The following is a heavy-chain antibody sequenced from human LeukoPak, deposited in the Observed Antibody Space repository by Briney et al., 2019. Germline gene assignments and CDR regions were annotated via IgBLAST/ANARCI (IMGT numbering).Heavy chain of an antibody. V-gene: IGHV1-18*01. J-gene: IGHJ3*02. CDR2: ISAYNGNT. Sequence: ASVKVSCKASGYTFTSYGFSWVRQAPGQGLEWMGWISAYNGNTKYAQKLQGRVTITADKSTSTAYMELSSLRSEDTAVYYCARGGYYYDSSMSAFDIWGQGTMVTVSS. CDR3: ARGGYYYDSSMSAFDI. D-gene: IGHD3-22*01. CDR1: GYTFTSYG.